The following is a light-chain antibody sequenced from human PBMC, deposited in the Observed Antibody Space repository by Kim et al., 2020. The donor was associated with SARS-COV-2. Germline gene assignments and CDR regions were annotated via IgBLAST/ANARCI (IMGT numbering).Light chain of an antibody. CDR3: QQYKSYSKT. V-gene: IGKV1-5*01. CDR2: DAS. Sequence: ASVGDRVTIYCRASQSISSWLAWYQQKPGKAPKLLIYDASSLESGVPSRFSGSGSGTEFTLTISSLQPEDFATYYCQQYKSYSKTFGGGTKVDIK. J-gene: IGKJ4*01. CDR1: QSISSW.